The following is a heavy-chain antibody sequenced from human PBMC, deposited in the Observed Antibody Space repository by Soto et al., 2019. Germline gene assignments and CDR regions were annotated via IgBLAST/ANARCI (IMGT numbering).Heavy chain of an antibody. Sequence: GSLRLSCAASGFACSSYWMHWVRQAPGKGLVWVSRINSDGSSTSYADSVKGRFTISRDNAKNTLYLQMNSLRAEDTAVYYCVRTSLVVAAATREDYWGQGTLVTVSS. CDR2: INSDGSST. D-gene: IGHD2-15*01. CDR3: VRTSLVVAAATREDY. V-gene: IGHV3-74*01. CDR1: GFACSSYW. J-gene: IGHJ4*02.